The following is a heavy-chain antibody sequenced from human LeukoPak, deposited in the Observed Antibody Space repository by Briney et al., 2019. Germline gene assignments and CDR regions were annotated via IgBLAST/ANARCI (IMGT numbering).Heavy chain of an antibody. J-gene: IGHJ4*02. V-gene: IGHV4-34*01. Sequence: SETLSLTCAVYGGSFSGYYWSWIRQPPGKGLEWIGEINHSGSTNYNPSLKSRVTISVGTSKNQFSLKLSSVTAADTAVYYCARGRGSRTVYYYDSSGYCDYWGQGTLVTVSS. CDR2: INHSGST. D-gene: IGHD3-22*01. CDR1: GGSFSGYY. CDR3: ARGRGSRTVYYYDSSGYCDY.